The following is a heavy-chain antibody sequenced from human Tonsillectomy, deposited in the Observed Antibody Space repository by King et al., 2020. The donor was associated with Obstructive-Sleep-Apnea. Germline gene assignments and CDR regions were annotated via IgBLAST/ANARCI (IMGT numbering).Heavy chain of an antibody. V-gene: IGHV3-23*04. Sequence: VQLVESGGGLVQPGGSLKLSCVTSGFTFSSYAMSWVRQAPGKGLEWVSSIISGGKTYYADSVKGRFTISPDNSKNTLYLQMNSLRAEDTAVYYCAKEIGTTVTRDYWGQGTLVTVSS. D-gene: IGHD4-17*01. J-gene: IGHJ4*02. CDR3: AKEIGTTVTRDY. CDR2: IISGGKT. CDR1: GFTFSSYA.